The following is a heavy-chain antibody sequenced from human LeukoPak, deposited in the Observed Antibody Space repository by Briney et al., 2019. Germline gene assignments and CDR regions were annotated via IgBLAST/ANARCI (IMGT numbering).Heavy chain of an antibody. J-gene: IGHJ3*02. CDR3: ARDYSGYEKAFDI. D-gene: IGHD5-12*01. V-gene: IGHV3-66*01. CDR1: GFTFSSNY. CDR2: IYNDGTT. Sequence: PGGSLRLSCEASGFTFSSNYMSWVRQAPGKGLEWVSIIYNDGTTYYADSVKGRFTISRDNSKNTLYLQTNSLRDEDTAVYYCARDYSGYEKAFDIWGQGTMVTVSS.